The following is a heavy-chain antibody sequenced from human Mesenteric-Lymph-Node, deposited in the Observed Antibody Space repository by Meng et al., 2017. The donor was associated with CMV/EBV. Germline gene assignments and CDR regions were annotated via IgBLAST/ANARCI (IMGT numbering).Heavy chain of an antibody. CDR1: GFTFSSYS. J-gene: IGHJ4*02. D-gene: IGHD2-2*01. Sequence: GGSLRLSCAASGFTFSSYSMNWVRQAPGKGLEWVSSISSSSSYIYYADSVKGRFTISRDNAKNSLYLQMNSLRAEDTAVYYCARDPPKDIVVVPAAMWGQGTLVTVSS. V-gene: IGHV3-21*01. CDR2: ISSSSSYI. CDR3: ARDPPKDIVVVPAAM.